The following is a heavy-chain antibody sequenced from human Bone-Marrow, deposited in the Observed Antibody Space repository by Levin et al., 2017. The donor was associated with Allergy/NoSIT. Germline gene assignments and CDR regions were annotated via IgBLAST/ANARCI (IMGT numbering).Heavy chain of an antibody. CDR3: ARQQKDFGGNSALDY. Sequence: PGESLKISCEGSGYMFSTYWIGWVRQMPGKGLEWLGIIYPGDSDTRYNPSFRGQVTISADKSLSTAYLQWNSLKASDTAMYYCARQQKDFGGNSALDYWGQGTLVTVSS. CDR1: GYMFSTYW. V-gene: IGHV5-51*01. CDR2: IYPGDSDT. D-gene: IGHD4-23*01. J-gene: IGHJ4*02.